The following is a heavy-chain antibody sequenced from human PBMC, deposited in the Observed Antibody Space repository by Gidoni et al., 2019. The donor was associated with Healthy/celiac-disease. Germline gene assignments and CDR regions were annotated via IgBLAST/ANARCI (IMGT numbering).Heavy chain of an antibody. J-gene: IGHJ6*02. CDR2: ISAYNGNT. CDR3: ARDRPVVSQRWLQVPLSGRYYGMDV. D-gene: IGHD3-10*01. V-gene: IGHV1-18*01. CDR1: GYTFTSYG. Sequence: QVQLVQSGAEVKKPGASVKVSCKASGYTFTSYGISWVRQAPGQGLEWMGWISAYNGNTNHAKKLQGRVNMTTDTSTSTAYMELRSLRSDDTAVYYCARDRPVVSQRWLQVPLSGRYYGMDVWGQGTTVTVSS.